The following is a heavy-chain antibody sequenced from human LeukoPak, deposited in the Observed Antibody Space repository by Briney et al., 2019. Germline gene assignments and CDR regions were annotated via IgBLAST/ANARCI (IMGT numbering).Heavy chain of an antibody. J-gene: IGHJ4*02. D-gene: IGHD5-24*01. CDR2: IYYSGSSGST. CDR1: GGSISSYY. CDR3: AGGGDGYQTRFDC. Sequence: SETLSLTCTVSGGSISSYYWNWIRQPPGKGLEWIGYIYYSGSSGSTNYNPSLRSRVTTSADTSKNQFSLKMTSVTAADTAVYYCAGGGDGYQTRFDCWGQRTLLTVSS. V-gene: IGHV4-59*01.